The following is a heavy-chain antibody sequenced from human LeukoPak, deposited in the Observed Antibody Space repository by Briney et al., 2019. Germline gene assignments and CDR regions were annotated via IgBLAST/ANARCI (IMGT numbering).Heavy chain of an antibody. V-gene: IGHV4-34*01. CDR3: ARFPYPYYDFWSGHYETYYYYYMDV. Sequence: SETLSLTCAVYGGSFSGYYWSWIRQPPGKGLEWIGEINHSGSTNYNPSLKSRVTISVDTSKNQFSLKLSSVTAADTAVYYCARFPYPYYDFWSGHYETYYYYYMDVWGKGTTVTVSS. CDR1: GGSFSGYY. CDR2: INHSGST. D-gene: IGHD3-3*01. J-gene: IGHJ6*03.